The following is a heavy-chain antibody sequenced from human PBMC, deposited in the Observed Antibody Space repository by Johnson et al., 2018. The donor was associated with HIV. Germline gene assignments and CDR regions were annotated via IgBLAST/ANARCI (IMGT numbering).Heavy chain of an antibody. J-gene: IGHJ3*02. D-gene: IGHD1-26*01. CDR3: AKDVYSGSSTRYAFDI. CDR2: IGTGGGT. CDR1: GFTFSSYA. Sequence: VQLVESGGGVVQPGRSLRLSCAASGFTFSSYAMHWVRQAPGKGLEWVSAIGTGGGTYYADSVRGRFTISRDNSKNTLYLQMNSLRDEDTAVYYCAKDVYSGSSTRYAFDIWGQGTMVTVSS. V-gene: IGHV3/OR16-10*03.